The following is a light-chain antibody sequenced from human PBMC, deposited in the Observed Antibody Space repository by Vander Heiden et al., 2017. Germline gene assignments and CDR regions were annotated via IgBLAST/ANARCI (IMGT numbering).Light chain of an antibody. CDR2: LGS. Sequence: DIVMTQPPPSLPATPGQPAPISCMSSQSLLHCNGYNYLDWYLQKPGQSPQLLIYLGSNRASGVPDRFSGSGSGTDFTLKISRVEAEDVGVYYCMQALQTPKYTFGQGTKLEIK. V-gene: IGKV2-28*01. CDR1: QSLLHCNGYNY. CDR3: MQALQTPKYT. J-gene: IGKJ2*01.